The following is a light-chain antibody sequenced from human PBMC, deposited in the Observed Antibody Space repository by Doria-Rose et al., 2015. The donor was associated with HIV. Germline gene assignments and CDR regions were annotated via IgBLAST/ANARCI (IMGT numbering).Light chain of an antibody. CDR3: QSYDSRLSVYV. CDR2: GNT. Sequence: QPVLTQPPSVSGAPGQRVAISCTGSSSNIRAGFDVNWYQQFPGTAPKLLIHGNTNRPSGVPDRFSGSKSGTSASLAISGLRAEDEADYYCQSYDSRLSVYVFGTGTKVTVL. V-gene: IGLV1-40*01. CDR1: SSNIRAGFD. J-gene: IGLJ1*01.